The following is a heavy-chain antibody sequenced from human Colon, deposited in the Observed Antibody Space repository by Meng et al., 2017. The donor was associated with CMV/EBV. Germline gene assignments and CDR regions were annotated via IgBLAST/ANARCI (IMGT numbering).Heavy chain of an antibody. J-gene: IGHJ4*02. D-gene: IGHD1-7*01. CDR1: GGSFSGYY. Sequence: GSLSLTCAVYGGSFSGYYWSWIRQPPGKGLEWIGEINHSGSTNYNPSLKSRVTISVDTSKNQFSLKLSSVTAADTAVYYCARWGTNWNLYYFDYWGQGTLVTVSS. CDR3: ARWGTNWNLYYFDY. CDR2: INHSGST. V-gene: IGHV4-34*01.